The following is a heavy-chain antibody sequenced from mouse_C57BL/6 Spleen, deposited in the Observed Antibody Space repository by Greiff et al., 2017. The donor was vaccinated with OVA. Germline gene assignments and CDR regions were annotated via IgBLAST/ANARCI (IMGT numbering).Heavy chain of an antibody. CDR3: ARWGDYDGFAY. V-gene: IGHV1-69*01. CDR1: GYTFTSYW. CDR2: IDPSDSYT. J-gene: IGHJ3*01. D-gene: IGHD2-4*01. Sequence: VQLQESGAELVMPGASVKLSCKASGYTFTSYWMHWVKQRPGQGLEWIGEIDPSDSYTNYNQKFKGKSTLTVDKSSSTAYMQLSSLTSEDSAVYYCARWGDYDGFAYWGQGTLVTVSA.